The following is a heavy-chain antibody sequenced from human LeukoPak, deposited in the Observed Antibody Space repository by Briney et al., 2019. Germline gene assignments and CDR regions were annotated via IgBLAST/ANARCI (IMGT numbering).Heavy chain of an antibody. Sequence: SETLSLTCTVSGGSISSYYWSWIRQPAGKGLEWIGRIYTSGSTNYNPSLKSRVTMSVDTSKNQFSLKLSSVTAADTAVYYCARGRVGVVVPAAIRYYYYMDVWGKGTTVTVSS. J-gene: IGHJ6*03. CDR3: ARGRVGVVVPAAIRYYYYMDV. D-gene: IGHD2-2*01. CDR1: GGSISSYY. V-gene: IGHV4-4*07. CDR2: IYTSGST.